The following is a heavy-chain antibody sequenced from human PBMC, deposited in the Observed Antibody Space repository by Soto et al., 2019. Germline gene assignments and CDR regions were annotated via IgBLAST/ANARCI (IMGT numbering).Heavy chain of an antibody. Sequence: SETLSLTCTVSGGSISSSSYYWGWIRQPPGKGLEWIGSIYYSGSTYYNPSLKSRVTISVDTSKNQFSLKLSSVTAADTAVYYCARRVRGYYGMDVWGQGTTVTVSS. CDR1: GGSISSSSYY. CDR2: IYYSGST. J-gene: IGHJ6*02. D-gene: IGHD3-10*01. CDR3: ARRVRGYYGMDV. V-gene: IGHV4-39*01.